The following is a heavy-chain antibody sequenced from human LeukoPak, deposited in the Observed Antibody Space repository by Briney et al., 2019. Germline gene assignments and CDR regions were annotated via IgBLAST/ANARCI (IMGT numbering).Heavy chain of an antibody. V-gene: IGHV3-30*18. J-gene: IGHJ6*03. Sequence: GGSLRLSCEASGFTFSSYGMHWVRQAPGKGLEWVAVISYDGSNKYYADSVKGRFTISRDNSKNTLYLQMNSLRTEDTAVYYCAKGNYYGSGSPRPYYYYYYMDVWGKGTTVTISS. D-gene: IGHD3-10*01. CDR3: AKGNYYGSGSPRPYYYYYYMDV. CDR2: ISYDGSNK. CDR1: GFTFSSYG.